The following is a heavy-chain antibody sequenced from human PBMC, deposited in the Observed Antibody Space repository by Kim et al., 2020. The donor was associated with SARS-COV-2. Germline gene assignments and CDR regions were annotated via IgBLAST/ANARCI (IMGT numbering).Heavy chain of an antibody. CDR3: AGRGLNYAGGHDY. CDR1: GFTVSTNY. D-gene: IGHD5-18*01. CDR2: FYIDGNT. J-gene: IGHJ4*02. Sequence: GGSLRLSCAASGFTVSTNYMRWVRQAPGKGLEWVSVFYIDGNTYYADSVKGRFTISRDNSSNSLYLQMNSLRAEDTAVYYCAGRGLNYAGGHDYWGQGTLVTVSS. V-gene: IGHV3-53*01.